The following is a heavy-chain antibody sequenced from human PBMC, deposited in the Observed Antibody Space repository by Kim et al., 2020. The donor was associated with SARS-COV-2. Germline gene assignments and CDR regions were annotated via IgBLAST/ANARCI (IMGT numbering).Heavy chain of an antibody. CDR2: IKQDGSEK. Sequence: GGSLRLSCAASGFTFSSYWLSWVRQSPGKGLEWVANIKQDGSEKYFLDSVKGRFTISRDNAKNSLNLQMNSLRAEDTAVYYCARGRSYESSGYYGYWGQG. D-gene: IGHD3-22*01. V-gene: IGHV3-7*01. CDR1: GFTFSSYW. CDR3: ARGRSYESSGYYGY. J-gene: IGHJ4*02.